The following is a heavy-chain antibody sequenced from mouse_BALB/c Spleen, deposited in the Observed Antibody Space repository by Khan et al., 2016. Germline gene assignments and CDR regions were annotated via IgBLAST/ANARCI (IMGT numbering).Heavy chain of an antibody. CDR2: INTDSSTT. J-gene: IGHJ2*01. Sequence: EVKLLESGGGLVQPGGSLKLSCAASGFAFSRYWMSWVRQAPGKGLEWIGDINTDSSTTNYTPALKGKFIISRDNANNTLYLQMSKVRSKDTALYYCKRLYYYSSRYYWGQGTTVTVSS. V-gene: IGHV4-1*02. D-gene: IGHD1-1*01. CDR3: KRLYYYSSRYY. CDR1: GFAFSRYW.